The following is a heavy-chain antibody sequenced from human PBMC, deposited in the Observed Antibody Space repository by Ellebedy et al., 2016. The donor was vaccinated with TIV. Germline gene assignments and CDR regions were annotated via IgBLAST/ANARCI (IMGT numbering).Heavy chain of an antibody. CDR1: GYTFTSYV. CDR2: ISAYTGSS. V-gene: IGHV1-18*01. CDR3: ARDMVQGMVARYLWFDY. Sequence: ASVKVSCKASGYTFTSYVISWVRQAPGQGLEWMAWISAYTGSSNYAQKFQGRVTVTTDTSTSIAYLELRNLKSDDTAVYYCARDMVQGMVARYLWFDYWGQGTLVTVSS. D-gene: IGHD1-26*01. J-gene: IGHJ4*02.